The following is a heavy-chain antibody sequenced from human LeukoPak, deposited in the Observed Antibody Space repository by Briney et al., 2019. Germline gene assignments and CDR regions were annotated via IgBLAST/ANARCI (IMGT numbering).Heavy chain of an antibody. Sequence: PGQSLRLSCAASGFTFSSYAMHSVRQAPGKGLVWVSRIKTDGSSTNYADSVTGRFTISRDNAKNTLYLQMNSLRAEDTAVYYCARTLNYAFDIWGQGTMVTVSS. CDR1: GFTFSSYA. V-gene: IGHV3-74*01. D-gene: IGHD1-7*01. J-gene: IGHJ3*02. CDR3: ARTLNYAFDI. CDR2: IKTDGSST.